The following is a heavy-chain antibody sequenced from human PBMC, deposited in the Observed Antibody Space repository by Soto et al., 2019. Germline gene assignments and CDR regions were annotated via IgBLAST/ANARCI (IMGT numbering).Heavy chain of an antibody. J-gene: IGHJ6*02. CDR1: GFTFSSYG. CDR3: ARVTDFWSGEGGMDV. D-gene: IGHD3-3*01. CDR2: IWYDGSNK. Sequence: QVQLVESGGGVVQPGRSLRLSCAASGFTFSSYGMHWVRQAPGKGLEWVAVIWYDGSNKYYADSVKGRFTISRDNSKNSLYPQMNRLRAEDTAVYYCARVTDFWSGEGGMDVWGQGTTVTVSS. V-gene: IGHV3-33*01.